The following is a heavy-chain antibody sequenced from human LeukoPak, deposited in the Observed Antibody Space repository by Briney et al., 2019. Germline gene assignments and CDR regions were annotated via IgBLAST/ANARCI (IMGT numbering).Heavy chain of an antibody. Sequence: PSQTLSLTRALYGRSFSGYYWSWIRQPPGKGLEWLGEINHSGSTNYNPSLKSRVTISVDTSKNQFSLKLSSVTAADTAVYYCATCSSWYDPYYYYGMDVWGQGTTVTVSS. CDR1: GRSFSGYY. V-gene: IGHV4-34*01. J-gene: IGHJ6*02. CDR2: INHSGST. D-gene: IGHD6-13*01. CDR3: ATCSSWYDPYYYYGMDV.